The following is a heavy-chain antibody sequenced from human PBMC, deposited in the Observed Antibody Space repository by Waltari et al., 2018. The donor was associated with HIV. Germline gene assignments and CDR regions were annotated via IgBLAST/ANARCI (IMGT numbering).Heavy chain of an antibody. V-gene: IGHV3-9*01. D-gene: IGHD2-21*01. CDR1: GFTFEDYA. CDR3: TKDNGLWGYYFDY. J-gene: IGHJ4*02. Sequence: EVQLVESGGGLVQPGRSLRLSCAASGFTFEDYAMHWVRQAPGKGVEWVSGISWNSGNIGYAESVKGRFTISRDNAKNSLYLQMDSLRAEDTAFYYCTKDNGLWGYYFDYWGQGSLVTVSS. CDR2: ISWNSGNI.